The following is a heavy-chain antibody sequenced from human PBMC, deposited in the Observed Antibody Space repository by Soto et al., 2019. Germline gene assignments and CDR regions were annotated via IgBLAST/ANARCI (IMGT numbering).Heavy chain of an antibody. CDR1: GYIFTNYA. V-gene: IGHV1-3*01. D-gene: IGHD3-10*01. J-gene: IGHJ4*02. Sequence: QVQLVQSGAEVKKPGASVKVSCKASGYIFTNYAMHWVRQAPGQRLEWMGWINAANGNTKYSQKFQGRVTITTDTTASTAYMELRSLRSEDTAVYYCAGAASGSGSYSSDYFDYWGQGTLVTVSS. CDR3: AGAASGSGSYSSDYFDY. CDR2: INAANGNT.